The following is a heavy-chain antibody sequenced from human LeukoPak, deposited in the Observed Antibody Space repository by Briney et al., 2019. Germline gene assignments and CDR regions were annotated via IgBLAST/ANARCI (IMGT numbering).Heavy chain of an antibody. D-gene: IGHD3-9*01. Sequence: PSETLSLTCTVSGGSISSGGYYWSWIRQHPGKGLEWIGYIYYSGSTYYDPSLKSRVMISVDASKNQFSLKLSSVTAADTAVYYCARLGIDYDILTGYIPDAFDIWGQGTMVTVSS. CDR2: IYYSGST. CDR1: GGSISSGGYY. CDR3: ARLGIDYDILTGYIPDAFDI. J-gene: IGHJ3*02. V-gene: IGHV4-30-4*08.